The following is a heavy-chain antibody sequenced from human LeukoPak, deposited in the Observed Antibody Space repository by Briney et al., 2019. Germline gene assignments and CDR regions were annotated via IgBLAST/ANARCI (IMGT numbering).Heavy chain of an antibody. CDR2: ISGSGGST. CDR3: AKGAEIKSYYDGSGSYCDY. Sequence: GGSLRLSCAASGVSFSNAWRSWVRQAPGKGLEWVSAISGSGGSTYYADSVKGRFTISRDNSKNTLYLQMNSLRAEDADVYYCAKGAEIKSYYDGSGSYCDYWGQGTLVTVSS. V-gene: IGHV3-23*01. CDR1: GVSFSNAW. J-gene: IGHJ4*02. D-gene: IGHD3-10*01.